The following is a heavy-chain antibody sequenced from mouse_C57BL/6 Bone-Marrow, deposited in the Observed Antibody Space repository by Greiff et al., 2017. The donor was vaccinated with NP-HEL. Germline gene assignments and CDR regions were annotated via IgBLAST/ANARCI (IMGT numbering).Heavy chain of an antibody. V-gene: IGHV1-26*01. CDR1: GYTFTDYY. CDR2: INPNNGGT. D-gene: IGHD2-4*01. J-gene: IGHJ2*01. CDR3: AREGDYDEGYYCDY. Sequence: EVKLQQSGPELVKPGASVKISCKASGYTFTDYYMNWVKQSHGKSLEWIGDINPNNGGTSYNQKFKGKATLTVDKSSSTAYMELRSLTSEDSAVYYCAREGDYDEGYYCDYWGQGTTLTVSS.